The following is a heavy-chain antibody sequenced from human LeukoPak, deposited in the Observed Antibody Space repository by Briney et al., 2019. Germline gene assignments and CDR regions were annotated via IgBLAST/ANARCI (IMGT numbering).Heavy chain of an antibody. CDR2: MNPNSGNT. Sequence: ASAKVSCKASGYTFTSYDINWVRQATGQGLEWMGWMNPNSGNTGYAQKFQGRVTITRNTSISTAYMELSSLRSEDTAVYYCARVGYCSSTRCSYYMDVWGKGTTVTVSS. CDR1: GYTFTSYD. V-gene: IGHV1-8*03. D-gene: IGHD2-2*01. CDR3: ARVGYCSSTRCSYYMDV. J-gene: IGHJ6*03.